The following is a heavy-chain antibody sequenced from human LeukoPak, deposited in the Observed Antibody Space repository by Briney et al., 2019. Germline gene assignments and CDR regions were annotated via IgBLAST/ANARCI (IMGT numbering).Heavy chain of an antibody. CDR2: ISAYNGNT. D-gene: IGHD1-26*01. V-gene: IGHV1-18*01. CDR1: GYTFTSYG. CDR3: ARALRIHLGGYSGSYGGFDY. Sequence: ASVKVSCKASGYTFTSYGISWVRQAPGQGLEWMGRISAYNGNTNYAQKLQGRVTMTTDTSTSTAYMELRSLRSDDTAVYYCARALRIHLGGYSGSYGGFDYWGQGTLVTVSS. J-gene: IGHJ4*02.